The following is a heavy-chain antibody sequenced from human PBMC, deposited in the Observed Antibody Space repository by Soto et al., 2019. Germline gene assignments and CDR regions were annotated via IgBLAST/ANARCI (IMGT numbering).Heavy chain of an antibody. D-gene: IGHD2-2*01. J-gene: IGHJ5*02. Sequence: XETLSLTCAVYGGSFSGYYWSWIRQPPGKGLEWIGEINHSGSTNYNPSLKSRVTISVDTSKNQFSLKLSSVTAADTAVYYCIVPAAGYNWFDPWGQGTLVTVSS. CDR2: INHSGST. CDR1: GGSFSGYY. V-gene: IGHV4-34*01. CDR3: IVPAAGYNWFDP.